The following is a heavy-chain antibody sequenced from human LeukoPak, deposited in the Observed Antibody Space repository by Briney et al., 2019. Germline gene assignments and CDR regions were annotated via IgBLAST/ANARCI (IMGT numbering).Heavy chain of an antibody. D-gene: IGHD6-13*01. CDR1: GYSISSAYY. CDR3: ARGKQQLNY. CDR2: MYQTGIT. V-gene: IGHV4-38-2*02. J-gene: IGHJ4*02. Sequence: SETLSLTCTVSGYSISSAYYWGWIRQPPGKGLEWIGTMYQTGITYYKPSLKSRVTISVDTSKNQFSLKLSSVTAADTAVYYCARGKQQLNYWGQGTLVTVSS.